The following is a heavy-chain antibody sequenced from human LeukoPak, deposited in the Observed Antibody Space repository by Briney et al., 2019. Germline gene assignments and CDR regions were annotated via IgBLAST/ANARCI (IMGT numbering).Heavy chain of an antibody. CDR3: ARLKLDCTSAACHTGYFDY. CDR2: FHHSGKT. Sequence: PSETLSLTCTVSGGSISNNFFWSWIRQPPGKGLDWIGYFHHSGKTYFHPSHKSRVTISVDMSKNQFSLKLSPVTAADTAVYYCARLKLDCTSAACHTGYFDYWGQGTLVTVSS. D-gene: IGHD2-2*02. V-gene: IGHV4-30-4*08. CDR1: GGSISNNFF. J-gene: IGHJ4*02.